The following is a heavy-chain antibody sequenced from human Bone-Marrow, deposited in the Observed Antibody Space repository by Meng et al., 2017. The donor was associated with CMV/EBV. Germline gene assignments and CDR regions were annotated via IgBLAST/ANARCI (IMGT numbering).Heavy chain of an antibody. CDR3: ASSRCSSTSCHKDYYYYGMDV. J-gene: IGHJ6*02. Sequence: LRLSCTVSARSISSSSYYWGWIRQPPGKGLEWIGSIYYSGSTYYNPPLKTRVTISVDTSKNPFVLKLSAVTAAYTDMYYCASSRCSSTSCHKDYYYYGMDVWGQGTTVTVSS. D-gene: IGHD2-2*02. V-gene: IGHV4-39*06. CDR1: ARSISSSSYY. CDR2: IYYSGST.